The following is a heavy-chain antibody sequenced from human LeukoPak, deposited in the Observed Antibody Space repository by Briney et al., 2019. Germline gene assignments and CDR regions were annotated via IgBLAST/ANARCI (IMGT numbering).Heavy chain of an antibody. CDR2: IYPGDSDT. CDR3: ARGFGGYYYYYYYMDV. V-gene: IGHV5-51*01. Sequence: RGESLKISCKGSGYSFTSYWIGWVRQMPGKGLEWMGIIYPGDSDTRYSPSFQGQVTISADKSISTAYLQWSSLKASDTAMYYCARGFGGYYYYYYYMDVWGKGTTVTVSS. CDR1: GYSFTSYW. D-gene: IGHD6-25*01. J-gene: IGHJ6*03.